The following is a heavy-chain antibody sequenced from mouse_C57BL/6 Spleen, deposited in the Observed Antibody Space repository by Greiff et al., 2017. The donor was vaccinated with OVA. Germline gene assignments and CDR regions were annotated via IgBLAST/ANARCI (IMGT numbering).Heavy chain of an antibody. D-gene: IGHD1-1*01. Sequence: QVQLQQSGAELVRPGASVKLSCKASGYTFTDYYINWVKQRPGQGLEWIARIYPGSGNTYYNEKFKGKATLTAEQSSSTAYMQLSSLTSEDSAVYFCARRRYYGSSYEGDWYFDVWGTGTTVTVSS. J-gene: IGHJ1*03. CDR2: IYPGSGNT. CDR1: GYTFTDYY. CDR3: ARRRYYGSSYEGDWYFDV. V-gene: IGHV1-76*01.